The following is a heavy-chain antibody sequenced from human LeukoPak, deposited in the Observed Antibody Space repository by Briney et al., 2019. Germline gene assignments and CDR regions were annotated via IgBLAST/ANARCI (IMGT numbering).Heavy chain of an antibody. J-gene: IGHJ5*01. CDR1: GYSFTTYW. CDR2: IYPGDPNTNT. CDR3: ARHLSLSDTSSCFDF. D-gene: IGHD6-13*01. Sequence: GESLKISCRGFGYSFTTYWIGWVRQVPGKGLEWMGIIYPGDPNTNTRYSPSFRGQVTISVDKSINTAYLQWGSLKASDTAIYYCARHLSLSDTSSCFDFWGRGTLVTVSS. V-gene: IGHV5-51*01.